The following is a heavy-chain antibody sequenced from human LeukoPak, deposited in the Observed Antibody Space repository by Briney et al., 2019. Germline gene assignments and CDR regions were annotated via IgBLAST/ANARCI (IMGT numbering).Heavy chain of an antibody. D-gene: IGHD1-14*01. Sequence: GGSLRLSCAASGFTFSSYAMSWVRQAPGKGLEWVSAISGSGGSTYYADSVKGRFTISRDNSKNTLYLQMNSLRAEDTAVYYCAKDSLRRVRGVREPWEYFQHWGQGTLVTVSS. CDR2: ISGSGGST. V-gene: IGHV3-23*01. CDR1: GFTFSSYA. CDR3: AKDSLRRVRGVREPWEYFQH. J-gene: IGHJ1*01.